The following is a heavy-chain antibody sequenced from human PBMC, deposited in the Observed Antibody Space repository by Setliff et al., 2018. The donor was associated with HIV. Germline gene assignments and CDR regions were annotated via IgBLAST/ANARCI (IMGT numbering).Heavy chain of an antibody. CDR1: GGSIRSGGYY. Sequence: KTSETLSLTCTVSGGSIRSGGYYWSWIRQHPGKGLEWIGYIYYSGSTYYNPSLKSRVTTSVDTSKNQFSLRLSSVTAADTAVYYCARSPGPSYCSGGSCYDYFDYWGQGTLVTVSS. D-gene: IGHD2-15*01. V-gene: IGHV4-31*03. J-gene: IGHJ4*02. CDR3: ARSPGPSYCSGGSCYDYFDY. CDR2: IYYSGST.